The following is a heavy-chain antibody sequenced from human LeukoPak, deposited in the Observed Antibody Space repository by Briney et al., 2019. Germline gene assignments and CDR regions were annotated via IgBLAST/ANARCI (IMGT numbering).Heavy chain of an antibody. V-gene: IGHV4-31*03. CDR1: GGSISSGGYF. Sequence: SETLSLTCTVSGGSISSGGYFWSWIRQHPGKGLEWIGYIYYSGSTYYNPSLKRRVTISGDTSKNQFSLKLSSVTAADTAVYYCAGSIVGATGVGYWGQGTLVTVPS. D-gene: IGHD1-26*01. J-gene: IGHJ4*02. CDR2: IYYSGST. CDR3: AGSIVGATGVGY.